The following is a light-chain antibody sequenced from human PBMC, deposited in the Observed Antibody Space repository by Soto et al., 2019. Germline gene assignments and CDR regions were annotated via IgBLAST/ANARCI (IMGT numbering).Light chain of an antibody. Sequence: QSALTQPPSASGSPGQSVTISCTGTSSDVGGYNYVSWYQQHPGKAPKPMIYEVSKRPSGVPDRFSGSKSGNTASLTVSGLKAEDEADYYCSSYAGSNNWVFGGGTELTVL. CDR2: EVS. CDR3: SSYAGSNNWV. CDR1: SSDVGGYNY. V-gene: IGLV2-8*01. J-gene: IGLJ3*02.